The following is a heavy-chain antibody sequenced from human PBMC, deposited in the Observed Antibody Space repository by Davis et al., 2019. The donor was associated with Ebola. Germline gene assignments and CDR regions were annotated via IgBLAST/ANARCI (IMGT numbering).Heavy chain of an antibody. Sequence: SETLSLTCAVYGGSFSGYYWSWIRQPPGKGLEWIGEINHSGSTNYNPSLKSRVTISVDTSQNQFSLKLSSVTAADTSVYYCARGVGMTRFDYWGQGTLVTVSS. CDR1: GGSFSGYY. J-gene: IGHJ4*02. D-gene: IGHD1-14*01. CDR2: INHSGST. V-gene: IGHV4-34*01. CDR3: ARGVGMTRFDY.